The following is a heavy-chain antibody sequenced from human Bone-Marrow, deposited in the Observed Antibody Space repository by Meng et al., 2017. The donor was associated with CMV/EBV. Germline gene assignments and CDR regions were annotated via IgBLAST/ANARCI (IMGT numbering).Heavy chain of an antibody. Sequence: GGSLRLSCAASGFTFSSYAMHWVRQAPGKGLEWVAVISYDGSNKYYADSVKGRFTISRDNSKNTLYLPMNSLRAEDTAVYYCAREVGSKRITIFGVVENNWFDPWGQGNLVTVSS. J-gene: IGHJ5*02. CDR3: AREVGSKRITIFGVVENNWFDP. D-gene: IGHD3-3*01. CDR2: ISYDGSNK. V-gene: IGHV3-30-3*01. CDR1: GFTFSSYA.